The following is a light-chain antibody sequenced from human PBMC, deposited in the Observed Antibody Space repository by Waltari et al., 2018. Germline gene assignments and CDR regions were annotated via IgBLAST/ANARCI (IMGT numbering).Light chain of an antibody. Sequence: DIQMTQSPSTLSASVGDRVTITCRASQSISNLLAWYQQKPGKAPKYLISKASNLESGVPSIFSGSGSGTEFTLTISSLQPDDFASYYCQQYNGRFGQGTKVEMK. J-gene: IGKJ1*01. CDR2: KAS. CDR1: QSISNL. CDR3: QQYNGR. V-gene: IGKV1-5*03.